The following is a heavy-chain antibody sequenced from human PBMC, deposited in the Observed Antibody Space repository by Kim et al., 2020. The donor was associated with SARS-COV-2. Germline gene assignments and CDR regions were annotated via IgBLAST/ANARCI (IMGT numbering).Heavy chain of an antibody. CDR2: ISYDGSNK. CDR1: GFTFSSYA. V-gene: IGHV3-30*04. Sequence: GGSLRLSCAASGFTFSSYAMHWVRQAPGKGLEWVAVISYDGSNKYYADSVKGRFTISRDNSKNTLYLQMNSLRAEDTAVYYCARGGGVYSSSSFDYWGQGTLVTVSS. CDR3: ARGGGVYSSSSFDY. D-gene: IGHD6-6*01. J-gene: IGHJ4*02.